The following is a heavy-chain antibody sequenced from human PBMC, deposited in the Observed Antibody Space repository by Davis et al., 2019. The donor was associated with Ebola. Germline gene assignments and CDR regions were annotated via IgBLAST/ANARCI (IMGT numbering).Heavy chain of an antibody. CDR3: ARDPRGYSGYPNY. CDR2: INHSGST. CDR1: GRSFPGHY. V-gene: IGHV4-34*01. Sequence: MPSDILTSTVAVLGRSFPGHYSRWFRQPPGKGLEWIGEINHSGSTNYNPSLKSRVTISVDTSKNQFSLKLSFVNTADTAVYYCARDPRGYSGYPNYWGQGTLVTVSS. J-gene: IGHJ4*02. D-gene: IGHD5-12*01.